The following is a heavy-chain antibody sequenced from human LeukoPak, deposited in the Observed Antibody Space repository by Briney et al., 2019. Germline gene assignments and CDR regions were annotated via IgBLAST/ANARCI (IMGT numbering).Heavy chain of an antibody. CDR2: IYYSGST. CDR3: ASYRYVVPAANLDY. J-gene: IGHJ4*02. CDR1: GGSISSSSYY. V-gene: IGHV4-39*01. D-gene: IGHD2-2*01. Sequence: SETLSLTCTVSGGSISSSSYYWGWIPQPPGKGLEGIVSIYYSGSTYYTPSLRSRVTISVYTSKNQFSLKLGTVTAAHAALYSCASYRYVVPAANLDYGEQGTLATVS.